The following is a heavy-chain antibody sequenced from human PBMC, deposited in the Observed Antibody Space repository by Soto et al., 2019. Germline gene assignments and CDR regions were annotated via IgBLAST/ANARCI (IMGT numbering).Heavy chain of an antibody. CDR2: IIPVFGTT. CDR3: ARGGGPYVWFNEF. J-gene: IGHJ4*02. V-gene: IGHV1-69*13. D-gene: IGHD3-16*01. CDR1: GGLFSSFA. Sequence: SVKVSCKHSGGLFSSFAISWVRQAPGQGLEWMGGIIPVFGTTNYAQKFQGRVTITADESTNTAYMELSSLTSDDTAVYYCARGGGPYVWFNEFWGQGTQVTVSS.